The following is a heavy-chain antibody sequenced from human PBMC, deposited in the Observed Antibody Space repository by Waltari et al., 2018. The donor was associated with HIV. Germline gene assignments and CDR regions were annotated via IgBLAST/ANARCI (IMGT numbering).Heavy chain of an antibody. V-gene: IGHV4-61*02. D-gene: IGHD5-18*01. CDR1: GGSISSGSYY. Sequence: QVQLQESGPGLVKPSQTLSLTCTVSGGSISSGSYYWSWIRQPAGKGLEWIGRIYTSGSTNYNPSVKSRVTISVDTSKNQFSLKLSSVTAADTAVYYCARGYSYEGYYYGMDVWGQGTTVTVSS. CDR3: ARGYSYEGYYYGMDV. CDR2: IYTSGST. J-gene: IGHJ6*02.